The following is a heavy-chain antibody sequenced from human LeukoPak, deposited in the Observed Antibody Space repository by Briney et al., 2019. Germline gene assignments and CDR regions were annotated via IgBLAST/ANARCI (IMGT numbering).Heavy chain of an antibody. CDR2: IYSSGSA. D-gene: IGHD3-22*01. Sequence: SETLSLTCTVSGASINNNFWTWIRQPPGKGLEWIGYIYSSGSANYNPSLKSRVIISGDTSKNQISLNLTSVTAADTAVYFCARHRDYYDTWGHGTLVTVS. V-gene: IGHV4-59*08. CDR1: GASINNNF. J-gene: IGHJ4*01. CDR3: ARHRDYYDT.